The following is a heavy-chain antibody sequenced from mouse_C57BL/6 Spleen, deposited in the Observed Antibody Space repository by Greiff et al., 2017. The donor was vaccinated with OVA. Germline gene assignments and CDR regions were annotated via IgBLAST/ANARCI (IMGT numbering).Heavy chain of an antibody. D-gene: IGHD1-1*01. CDR2: ISSGSSTI. Sequence: EVQRVESGGGLVKPGGSLKLSCAASGFTFSDYGMHWVRQAPEKGLEWVAYISSGSSTIYYADTVKGRFTISRDNAKNTLFLQMTSLRSEDTAMYYCARGGYYSGSSYYFDYWGQGTTLTVSS. V-gene: IGHV5-17*01. CDR1: GFTFSDYG. J-gene: IGHJ2*01. CDR3: ARGGYYSGSSYYFDY.